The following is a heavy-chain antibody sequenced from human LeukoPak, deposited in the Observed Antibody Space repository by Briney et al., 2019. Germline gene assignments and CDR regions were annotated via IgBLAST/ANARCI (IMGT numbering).Heavy chain of an antibody. Sequence: SETLSLTCTVSGGSISSSSYYWGWIRQPPGKGLEWIGSIYYSGSTYYNPSLKSRVTISVDTSKNQFSLKLSSVTAADTAVYYCARAGRGSSSWYGAFDIWGQGTMVTVSS. V-gene: IGHV4-39*07. J-gene: IGHJ3*02. D-gene: IGHD6-13*01. CDR2: IYYSGST. CDR1: GGSISSSSYY. CDR3: ARAGRGSSSWYGAFDI.